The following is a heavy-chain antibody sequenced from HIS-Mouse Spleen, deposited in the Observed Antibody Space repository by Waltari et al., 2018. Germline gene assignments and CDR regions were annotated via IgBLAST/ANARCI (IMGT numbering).Heavy chain of an antibody. CDR2: ISSSSSYI. D-gene: IGHD3-9*01. CDR3: ASLYYDILTGYYRDY. Sequence: EVQLVESGGGLVKPGGSLRLAWAASGFTFSSYSMPWVRQAPGKGLEWVSSISSSSSYIYYADSVKGRFTISRDNAKNSLYLQMNSLRAEDTAVYYCASLYYDILTGYYRDYWGQGTLVTVSS. CDR1: GFTFSSYS. V-gene: IGHV3-21*01. J-gene: IGHJ4*02.